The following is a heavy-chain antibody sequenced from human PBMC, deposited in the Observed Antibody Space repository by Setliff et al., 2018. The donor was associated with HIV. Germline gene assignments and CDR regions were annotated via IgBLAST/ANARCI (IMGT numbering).Heavy chain of an antibody. Sequence: SETLSLTCTVSGGSISSSSYYWGWIRQSPGKGLDWIGSIHHSGTTYYNPSLKSRVTISVDTTTNQVSLQVNSVTAVDTAVYYCARVPHRVVGTTTLLYHFDYWGLGTLVTVS. D-gene: IGHD1-26*01. V-gene: IGHV4-39*07. CDR1: GGSISSSSYY. CDR3: ARVPHRVVGTTTLLYHFDY. CDR2: IHHSGTT. J-gene: IGHJ4*02.